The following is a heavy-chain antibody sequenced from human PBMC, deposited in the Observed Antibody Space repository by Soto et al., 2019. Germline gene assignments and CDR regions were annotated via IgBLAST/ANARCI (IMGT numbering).Heavy chain of an antibody. CDR1: GFTFSSYW. V-gene: IGHV3-74*01. CDR2: TNGDGRST. CDR3: ARDHDYGNERDVFDI. Sequence: EVQLVESGGGLVQPGGSLRLSCAASGFTFSSYWMHWVRQAPGKGLVWVSRTNGDGRSTDYADPVKGRFTISRDNAKNQLYLQMNSLRAEDTAVYYGARDHDYGNERDVFDIWGQGTMVTVSS. D-gene: IGHD4-17*01. J-gene: IGHJ3*02.